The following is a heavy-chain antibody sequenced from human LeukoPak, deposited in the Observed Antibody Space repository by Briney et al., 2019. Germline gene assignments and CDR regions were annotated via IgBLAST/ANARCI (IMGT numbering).Heavy chain of an antibody. CDR1: GYTFSTCG. V-gene: IGHV1-18*01. J-gene: IGHJ3*02. CDR2: ISGYNGDT. CDR3: ARDGHSSGHDAFDI. Sequence: ASMKVSCKASGYTFSTCGITWVRQAPGHGLEWMGWISGYNGDTNYAQRFQGRVTMTTDTSTRTAYMELRSLRSDDTAVYYCARDGHSSGHDAFDIWGQGTMVTVSS. D-gene: IGHD3-22*01.